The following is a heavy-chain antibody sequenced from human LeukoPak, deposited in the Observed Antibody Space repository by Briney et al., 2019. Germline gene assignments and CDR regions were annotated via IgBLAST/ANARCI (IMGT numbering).Heavy chain of an antibody. J-gene: IGHJ4*02. D-gene: IGHD4-17*01. Sequence: GSLRLSCVASGFTFSTYWMSWVRQAPGKGLEWVANINQDGSGKYHVDSVKGRITISRDNAKNSLYLKMNSLRAEDTAVYYCARDPDYGDPGPFWDYWGQGTLVTVSS. CDR3: ARDPDYGDPGPFWDY. V-gene: IGHV3-7*01. CDR2: INQDGSGK. CDR1: GFTFSTYW.